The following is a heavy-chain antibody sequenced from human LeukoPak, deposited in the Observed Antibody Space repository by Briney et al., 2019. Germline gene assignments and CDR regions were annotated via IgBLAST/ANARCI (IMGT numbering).Heavy chain of an antibody. Sequence: GGSLRLSCAASGFIVSSNYMSWVRQAPGKGLEWVSVIYSGAGTHYADSVKGRFTISRDNSKNTLYLQMNSLRAEDTAVYYCASQTTVTTGYWGQGTLVTVSS. D-gene: IGHD4-17*01. CDR2: IYSGAGT. J-gene: IGHJ4*02. V-gene: IGHV3-53*01. CDR3: ASQTTVTTGY. CDR1: GFIVSSNY.